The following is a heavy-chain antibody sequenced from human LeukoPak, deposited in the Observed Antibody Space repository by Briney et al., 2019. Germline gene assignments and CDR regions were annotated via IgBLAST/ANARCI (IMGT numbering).Heavy chain of an antibody. CDR3: AREHSNYVGWYFDL. J-gene: IGHJ2*01. CDR2: INHSGST. D-gene: IGHD4-11*01. V-gene: IGHV4-34*01. Sequence: SETLSLTCAVYGGSFSGYYWSWIRQPPGEGLEWIGEINHSGSTNYNPSLKSRVTISVDTSKNQFSLKLSSVTAADTAVYYCAREHSNYVGWYFDLWGRGTLVTVSS. CDR1: GGSFSGYY.